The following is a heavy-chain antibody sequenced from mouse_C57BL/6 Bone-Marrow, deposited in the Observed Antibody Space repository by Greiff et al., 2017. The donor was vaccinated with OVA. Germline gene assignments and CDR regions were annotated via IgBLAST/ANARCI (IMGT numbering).Heavy chain of an antibody. CDR3: ARGDDYADY. J-gene: IGHJ2*01. CDR2: ISGGGGNT. Sequence: EVKVEESGGGLVKPGGSLKLSCAASGFTFSSYTMSWVRQTPEKRLEWVATISGGGGNTYYPDSVKGRFTISRDNAKNTLYLQMSSLRSEDTALYYCARGDDYADYWGQGTTLTVSS. D-gene: IGHD2-4*01. V-gene: IGHV5-9*01. CDR1: GFTFSSYT.